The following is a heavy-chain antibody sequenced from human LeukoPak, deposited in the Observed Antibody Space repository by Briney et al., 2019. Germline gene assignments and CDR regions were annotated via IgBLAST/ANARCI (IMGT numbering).Heavy chain of an antibody. D-gene: IGHD2-2*02. CDR1: GGSISSGSYY. V-gene: IGHV4-61*02. Sequence: SETLSLTCTVSGGSISSGSYYWSWIRQPAGKGLEWMGRIYTSGSTNYNPSLKSRVTISVDTSKTQFHLKLSSVTAADTAVYYCAREPYTDAYNWFGPWGQGTLVTVSS. CDR2: IYTSGST. CDR3: AREPYTDAYNWFGP. J-gene: IGHJ5*02.